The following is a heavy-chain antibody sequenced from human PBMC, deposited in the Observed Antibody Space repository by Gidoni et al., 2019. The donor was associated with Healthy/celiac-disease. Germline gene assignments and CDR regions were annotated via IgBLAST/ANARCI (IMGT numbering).Heavy chain of an antibody. CDR1: GFNFGDYV. Sequence: EVQLVESGGGVVRPGGSLRLSCAASGFNFGDYVMSWVRQAPGKGLGWVSGINVNGGSTGYADSVKGRFTISRDNAKNSLYLQMNSLRAEDTALYYCARDPSYYDFWSGYKHIYYYYYGMDVWGQGTTVTVSS. D-gene: IGHD3-3*01. CDR3: ARDPSYYDFWSGYKHIYYYYYGMDV. CDR2: INVNGGST. J-gene: IGHJ6*02. V-gene: IGHV3-20*04.